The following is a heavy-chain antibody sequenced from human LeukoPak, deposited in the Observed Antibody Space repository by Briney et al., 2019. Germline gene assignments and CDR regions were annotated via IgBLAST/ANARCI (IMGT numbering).Heavy chain of an antibody. V-gene: IGHV3-21*01. D-gene: IGHD6-13*01. Sequence: GGSLRLSCAASGFTFSSYSMNWVRQAPGKGLEWVSSISSSSSYIYYADSVKGRFAISRDNAKNSLYLQMNSLRAEDTAVYYCARDWAAAGLDYWGQGTLVTVSS. CDR2: ISSSSSYI. CDR1: GFTFSSYS. CDR3: ARDWAAAGLDY. J-gene: IGHJ4*02.